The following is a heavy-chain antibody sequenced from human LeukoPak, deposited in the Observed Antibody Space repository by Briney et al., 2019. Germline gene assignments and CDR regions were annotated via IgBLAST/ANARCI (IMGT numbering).Heavy chain of an antibody. J-gene: IGHJ4*02. CDR2: ISDGAGST. D-gene: IGHD6-6*01. Sequence: GGSLRLSCAASGFTFSSYAMSWVRQAPGQGLEWVSAISDGAGSTYSADSVEGRFTISRDNSKNTLYLQMNSLRADDTAVYYCAKRIEYSSSSAYFDFWGQGTLVTVSS. V-gene: IGHV3-23*01. CDR3: AKRIEYSSSSAYFDF. CDR1: GFTFSSYA.